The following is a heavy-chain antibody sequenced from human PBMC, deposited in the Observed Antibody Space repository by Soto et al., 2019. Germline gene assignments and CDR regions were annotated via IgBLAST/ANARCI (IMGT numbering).Heavy chain of an antibody. CDR1: GYTFTSYG. CDR2: ISAYNGNT. Sequence: GASVKVSCKASGYTFTSYGISWVRQAPGQGLEWMGWISAYNGNTNYAQKLQGRVTMTTDTSTSTAYTELRSLRSDDTAVYYCARDGELPTSWGMDVWGQGTTVTVSS. J-gene: IGHJ6*02. CDR3: ARDGELPTSWGMDV. D-gene: IGHD1-26*01. V-gene: IGHV1-18*01.